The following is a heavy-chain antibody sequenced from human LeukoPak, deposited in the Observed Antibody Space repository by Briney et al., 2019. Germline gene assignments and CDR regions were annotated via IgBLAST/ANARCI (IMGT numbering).Heavy chain of an antibody. CDR1: GGSISSYY. J-gene: IGHJ3*02. V-gene: IGHV4-59*08. CDR2: IYYSGST. CDR3: ARHSPVEPFDI. D-gene: IGHD5-24*01. Sequence: PSETLSLTCSVSGGSISSYYWSWIRQPPGKGLEWIGYIYYSGSTNYNPSLKSRVTISIATSENQFSLKLSSVTAADTAVYYCARHSPVEPFDIWGQGTMVTVSS.